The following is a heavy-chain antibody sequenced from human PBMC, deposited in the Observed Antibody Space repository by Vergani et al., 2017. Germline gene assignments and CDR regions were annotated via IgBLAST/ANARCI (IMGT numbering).Heavy chain of an antibody. CDR3: AKSPKNYYYYMDV. CDR2: ISGSGSST. CDR1: GFTFSSYA. V-gene: IGHV3-23*01. Sequence: EVQLLESGGGLVQPGGSLRLSCAASGFTFSSYAMTWVRQAPGKGLEWVSTISGSGSSTYYADSVKGRVTISRDNSKNTLYLQMNSLRAEDTAVYYCAKSPKNYYYYMDVWGKGTTVTVSS. J-gene: IGHJ6*03.